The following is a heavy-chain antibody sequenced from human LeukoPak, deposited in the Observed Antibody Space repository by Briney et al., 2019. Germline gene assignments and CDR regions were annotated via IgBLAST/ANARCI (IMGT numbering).Heavy chain of an antibody. CDR1: GFTFSSYS. CDR3: TTDQDGYNPGF. J-gene: IGHJ4*02. V-gene: IGHV3-15*01. Sequence: KAGGSLRLSCAASGFTFSSYSMNWVRQAPGKGLECVVRIKRKTDGGTTDYAAPGKGRFTLSRDDSKDTLYLQMNSLKIEDTALYYCTTDQDGYNPGFWGQGTLVTVSS. CDR2: IKRKTDGGTT. D-gene: IGHD5-24*01.